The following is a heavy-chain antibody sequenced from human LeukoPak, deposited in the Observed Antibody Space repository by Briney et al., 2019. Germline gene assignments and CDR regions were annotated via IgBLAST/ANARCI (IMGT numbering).Heavy chain of an antibody. CDR1: GFIFSNYW. J-gene: IGHJ4*02. V-gene: IGHV3-74*01. D-gene: IGHD3-16*01. CDR2: MNSDGSSR. Sequence: GGSLRLSCAASGFIFSNYWMNWVRQAPGKGLMWVSRMNSDGSSRTYADSVKGRFTIPRDNAKNTLYLQMNSLRAEDLAVYYCARESTAVGDYYFDYWGQGILVAVSS. CDR3: ARESTAVGDYYFDY.